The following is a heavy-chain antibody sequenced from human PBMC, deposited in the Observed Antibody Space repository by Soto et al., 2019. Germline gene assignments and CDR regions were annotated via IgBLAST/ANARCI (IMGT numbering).Heavy chain of an antibody. V-gene: IGHV1-8*01. CDR2: MNPNSGNT. Sequence: ASVKVSCKASGYTFTSYDINWLRQATGQGLERKGWMNPNSGNTGYAQKLQGRFTMTRNTSISTVYMELSSLKSENTAVYYCATYCSGGSCYYSYYMDVWGKGTTVTVSS. D-gene: IGHD2-15*01. CDR3: ATYCSGGSCYYSYYMDV. J-gene: IGHJ6*03. CDR1: GYTFTSYD.